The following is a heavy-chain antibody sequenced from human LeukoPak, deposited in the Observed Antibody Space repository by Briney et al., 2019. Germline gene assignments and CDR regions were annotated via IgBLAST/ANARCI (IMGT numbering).Heavy chain of an antibody. CDR3: ASSIAVSPGAFDI. J-gene: IGHJ3*02. CDR1: GGTFSSYA. D-gene: IGHD6-19*01. CDR2: IIPILGIA. Sequence: SVKVSCKASGGTFSSYAISWVRQAPGQGLEWMGRIIPILGIANYAQKFQGRVTITADKSTSTAYMELSSLRSEDTAVYYCASSIAVSPGAFDIWGQGTMVTASS. V-gene: IGHV1-69*04.